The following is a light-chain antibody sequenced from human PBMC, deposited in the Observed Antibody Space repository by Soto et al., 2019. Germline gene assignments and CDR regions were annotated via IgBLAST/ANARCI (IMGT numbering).Light chain of an antibody. CDR2: GAS. CDR3: QQFGTIPFT. J-gene: IGKJ3*01. CDR1: QSVSSTY. V-gene: IGKV3-20*01. Sequence: EIVLTQSPGTLSFSPGERATLSCRASQSVSSTYLGWYQQKPGQAPRLLISGASNRATGIPDRFSGSGSGTDFTLTISRLAPEDFAVYYCQQFGTIPFTFGPGIKGDV.